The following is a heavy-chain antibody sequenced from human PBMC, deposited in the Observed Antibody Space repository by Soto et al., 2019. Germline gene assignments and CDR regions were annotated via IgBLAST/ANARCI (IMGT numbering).Heavy chain of an antibody. CDR3: ARLYTNMVRGATPGLDY. J-gene: IGHJ4*02. D-gene: IGHD3-10*01. CDR2: IYYSGST. V-gene: IGHV4-39*01. CDR1: GGSISSSSYY. Sequence: SETLSLTCTVSGGSISSSSYYWGWIRQPPGKGLEWIGSIYYSGSTYYNPSLKSRVTISVDTSKNQFSLKLSSVTDADTAVYYCARLYTNMVRGATPGLDYWGQGTLVTVSS.